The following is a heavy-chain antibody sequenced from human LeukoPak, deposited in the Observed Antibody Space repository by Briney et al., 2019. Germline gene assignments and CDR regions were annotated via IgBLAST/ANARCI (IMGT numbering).Heavy chain of an antibody. V-gene: IGHV3-64*01. CDR3: AKDLMQLAIDY. D-gene: IGHD6-6*01. CDR1: GFTFSSYA. J-gene: IGHJ4*02. CDR2: ISSNGGAT. Sequence: GGSLRLSCAASGFTFSSYAMHWVRQAPGKGLQYVSSISSNGGATYYVNSVKGRFTISRDNSKNTLYLQMNSLRAEDTAVYYCAKDLMQLAIDYWGQGTLVTVSS.